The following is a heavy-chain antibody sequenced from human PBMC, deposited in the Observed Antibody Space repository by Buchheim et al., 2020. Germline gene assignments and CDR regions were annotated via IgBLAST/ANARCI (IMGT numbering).Heavy chain of an antibody. CDR3: VPLKHEEYYFDY. Sequence: QVQLVESGGGVVQPGRSLRLSCAASGFTFSTYAMHWVRQAPGKGLEWVAVISYDGSNKFYADSVKGRFTISRDNSKKTLYLQMNSLRAEDTAVYYCVPLKHEEYYFDYWGQGTL. CDR2: ISYDGSNK. CDR1: GFTFSTYA. J-gene: IGHJ4*02. V-gene: IGHV3-30*03.